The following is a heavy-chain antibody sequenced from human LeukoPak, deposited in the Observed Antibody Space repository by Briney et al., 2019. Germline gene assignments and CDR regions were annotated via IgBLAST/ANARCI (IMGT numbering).Heavy chain of an antibody. V-gene: IGHV3-30-3*01. CDR3: ARDQLRYYDFWSGYYAAGNY. J-gene: IGHJ4*02. D-gene: IGHD3-3*01. CDR2: ISYDGSNK. Sequence: GGSLRLSCAASGFTFSSYAMHWVRQAPGKGLEWVAVISYDGSNKYYADSVKGRFTISRDNSKNTLYLQMNSQRAEDTAVYYCARDQLRYYDFWSGYYAAGNYWGQGTLVTVSS. CDR1: GFTFSSYA.